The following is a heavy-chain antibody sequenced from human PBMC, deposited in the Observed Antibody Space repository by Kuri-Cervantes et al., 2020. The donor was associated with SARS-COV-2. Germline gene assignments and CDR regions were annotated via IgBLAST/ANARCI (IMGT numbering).Heavy chain of an antibody. CDR3: ARGGTPSNYRY. CDR2: INSDGSST. CDR1: GFTFSSYW. D-gene: IGHD4-11*01. V-gene: IGHV3-74*01. Sequence: GGSLRLSCAASGFTFSSYWMHWVRQAPGKGLVWVSRINSDGSSTSYADSVKGRFTISRDNAKNSLYLQMNSLRAEDTAVYYCARGGTPSNYRYWGQGTLVTVSS. J-gene: IGHJ4*02.